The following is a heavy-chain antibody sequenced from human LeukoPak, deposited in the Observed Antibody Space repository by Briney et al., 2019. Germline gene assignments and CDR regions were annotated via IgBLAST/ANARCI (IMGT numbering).Heavy chain of an antibody. J-gene: IGHJ4*02. Sequence: QPGRSLRLSCAASGFTFDDYALHWVRQAPGKGQEWVSGISWNSGTIGYADSVKGRFTISRDNAKNSLYLQMNSLRAEDMALYYCAKSHDSSGYYYFDYWGQGTLVTVSS. CDR3: AKSHDSSGYYYFDY. V-gene: IGHV3-9*03. CDR2: ISWNSGTI. D-gene: IGHD3-22*01. CDR1: GFTFDDYA.